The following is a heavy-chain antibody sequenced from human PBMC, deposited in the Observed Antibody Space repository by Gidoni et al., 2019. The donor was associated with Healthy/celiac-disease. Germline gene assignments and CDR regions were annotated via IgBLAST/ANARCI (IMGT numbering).Heavy chain of an antibody. J-gene: IGHJ3*02. CDR3: ARGGPQAVI. CDR2: INHSGST. Sequence: QVQLQQWGAGLLKPSETLSLTCAVYGGSFSGYYWSWSRQPPVKGLEWSGEINHSGSTNNNPSLKRRVTISGDTVKNQFALKLSSVTAADTAVYYCARGGPQAVIWGQGTMVTVSS. CDR1: GGSFSGYY. V-gene: IGHV4-34*01.